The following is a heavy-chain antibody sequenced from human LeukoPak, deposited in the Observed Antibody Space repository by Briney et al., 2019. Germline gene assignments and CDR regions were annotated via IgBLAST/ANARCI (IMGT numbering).Heavy chain of an antibody. CDR2: IYPGESET. CDR3: ARLSTGRSYNWFDP. D-gene: IGHD4-17*01. CDR1: GYSFSNYW. Sequence: GESLKISCKGSGYSFSNYWIGWVRQMPGKGLEWMGIIYPGESETRYSPSVQGQVTISADKSISTAYLQWSSLKASDTAMYYCARLSTGRSYNWFDPWGQGTLVTVSS. J-gene: IGHJ5*02. V-gene: IGHV5-51*01.